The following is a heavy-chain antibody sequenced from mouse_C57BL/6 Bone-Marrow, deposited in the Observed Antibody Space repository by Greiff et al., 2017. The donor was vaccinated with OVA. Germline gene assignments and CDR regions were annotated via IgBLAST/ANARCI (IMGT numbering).Heavy chain of an antibody. D-gene: IGHD1-1*01. Sequence: VQLQQSGAELVRPGASVKLSCTASGFNIKDDYMHWVKQRPEQGLEWIGWIDPENGDTEYASKFQGKATITADTSSNTAYLQLSSLTSEDTSVEYCTVYYGSSFYWYFDVWGTGTTVTVSS. CDR1: GFNIKDDY. CDR2: IDPENGDT. CDR3: TVYYGSSFYWYFDV. V-gene: IGHV14-4*01. J-gene: IGHJ1*03.